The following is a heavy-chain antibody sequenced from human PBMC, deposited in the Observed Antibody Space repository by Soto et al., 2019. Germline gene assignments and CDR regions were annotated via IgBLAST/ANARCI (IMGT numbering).Heavy chain of an antibody. CDR1: GFTFSSYW. CDR2: IKQDGSEK. J-gene: IGHJ4*02. D-gene: IGHD6-13*01. V-gene: IGHV3-7*01. Sequence: TGGSLRLSCAASGFTFSSYWMIWVRQAPGKGLEWVANIKQDGSEKYYVDSVKGRFTISRDNAKNSLYLQMNSLRAEDTAVYYCARDGVQQQLVRIGNGVQGTLVTVSS. CDR3: ARDGVQQQLVRIGN.